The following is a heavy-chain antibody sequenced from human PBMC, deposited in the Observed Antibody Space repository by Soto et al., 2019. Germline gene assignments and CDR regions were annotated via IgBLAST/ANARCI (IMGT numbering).Heavy chain of an antibody. D-gene: IGHD4-17*01. J-gene: IGHJ4*02. Sequence: SETLSLTCTVSGGSISSSYYWGWIRQPPGKGLEWIGSIYYSGSTYYNPSLKSRVTISVETSKNQFSLRLSSVTTADTALYYCARTTAVPNTLRSRYFFDYWGQGTLVTVSS. CDR3: ARTTAVPNTLRSRYFFDY. V-gene: IGHV4-39*07. CDR2: IYYSGST. CDR1: GGSISSSYY.